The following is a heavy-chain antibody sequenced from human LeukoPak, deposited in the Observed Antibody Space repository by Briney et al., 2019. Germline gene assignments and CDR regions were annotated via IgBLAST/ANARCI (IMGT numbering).Heavy chain of an antibody. CDR2: ISGGGGGT. V-gene: IGHV3-23*01. CDR3: AKDPYDTGGWFDP. CDR1: GFTFSSYA. J-gene: IGHJ5*02. D-gene: IGHD3-22*01. Sequence: GGSLRLSCAASGFTFSSYAMNWVRQAPGKGLEWVSSISGGGGGTHYADSVKGRFTISRGNSKNTLYLQMNSLRAEDTAVYYCAKDPYDTGGWFDPWGQGTLVTVSS.